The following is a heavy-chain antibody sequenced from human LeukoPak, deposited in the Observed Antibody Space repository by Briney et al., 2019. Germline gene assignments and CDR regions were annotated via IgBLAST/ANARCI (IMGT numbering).Heavy chain of an antibody. CDR1: GFTFSSSA. Sequence: ASVKVSCKASGFTFSSSAVQWVRQARGQRLEWIGWIVVGSGNTNYAQKFQERVTITRDMSTSTAYMELSSLRSEDTAVYYCAADLPYGNYGPLDYWGQGTLVTVSS. D-gene: IGHD4-11*01. V-gene: IGHV1-58*01. CDR3: AADLPYGNYGPLDY. J-gene: IGHJ4*02. CDR2: IVVGSGNT.